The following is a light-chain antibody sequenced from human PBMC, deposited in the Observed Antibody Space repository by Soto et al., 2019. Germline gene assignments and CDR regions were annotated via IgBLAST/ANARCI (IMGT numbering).Light chain of an antibody. CDR1: QSISKY. J-gene: IGKJ1*01. CDR2: ATS. Sequence: DIQMTQSPSSLSASVGDRVTITCRASQSISKYLSWFQQKPGKAPKLLIYATSSLQSGVPSRFSGSGSGTDFTLTISSLQPQDFATYYCQQSDSTPPWTFGPGTKVEIK. V-gene: IGKV1-39*01. CDR3: QQSDSTPPWT.